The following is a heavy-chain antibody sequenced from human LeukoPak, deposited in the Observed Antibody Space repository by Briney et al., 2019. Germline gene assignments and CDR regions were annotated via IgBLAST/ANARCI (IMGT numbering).Heavy chain of an antibody. CDR2: MNPNSGNT. CDR3: ARGDYIVVVVAADWGMDV. Sequence: ASVKVSCKVSGYTLTELSMHWVRQATGQGLEWMGWMNPNSGNTGYAQKFQGRVTMTRNTSISTAYMELSSLRSEDTAVYYCARGDYIVVVVAADWGMDVWGQGTTVTVSS. J-gene: IGHJ6*02. D-gene: IGHD2-15*01. CDR1: GYTLTELS. V-gene: IGHV1-8*01.